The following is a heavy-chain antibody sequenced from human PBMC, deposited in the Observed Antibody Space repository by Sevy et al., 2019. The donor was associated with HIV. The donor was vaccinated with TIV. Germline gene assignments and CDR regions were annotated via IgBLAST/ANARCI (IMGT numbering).Heavy chain of an antibody. D-gene: IGHD2-2*01. J-gene: IGHJ4*02. CDR1: GYTFTSYG. CDR3: ARERYTRYCSSTSCYCDY. CDR2: ISAYNGNT. V-gene: IGHV1-18*01. Sequence: ASVKVSCKASGYTFTSYGISWVRQAPGQGLEWMGWISAYNGNTNYAQKLQGRVTMTTDTSTSTAYMELRSLRSNDTAVYYGARERYTRYCSSTSCYCDYWGQGTLVTVSS.